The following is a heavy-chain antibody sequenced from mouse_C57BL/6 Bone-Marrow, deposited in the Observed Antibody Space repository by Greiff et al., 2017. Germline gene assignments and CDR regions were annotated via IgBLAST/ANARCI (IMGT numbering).Heavy chain of an antibody. J-gene: IGHJ1*03. D-gene: IGHD1-1*01. CDR1: GFTFSDYY. CDR3: ARHSVVATYWYFDV. Sequence: EVMLVESGGGLVQPGGSLKLSCAASGFTFSDYYMYWVRQTPEKRLEWVAYISNGGGSTYYPDTVKGRFTISRDNAKNTLYLQMSRLKSEDTAMYYCARHSVVATYWYFDVWGTGTTVTVSS. CDR2: ISNGGGST. V-gene: IGHV5-12*01.